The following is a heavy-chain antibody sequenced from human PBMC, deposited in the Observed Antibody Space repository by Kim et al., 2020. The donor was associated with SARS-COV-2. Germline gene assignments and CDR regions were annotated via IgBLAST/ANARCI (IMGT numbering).Heavy chain of an antibody. CDR3: ARDYAAGGSYPFDAFDI. V-gene: IGHV3-48*04. Sequence: GGSLRLSCAASGFTFSSYSMNWVRQAPGKGLEWVSYISSSSSTIYYADSVKGRFTISRDNAKNSLYLQMNSLRAEDTAVYYCARDYAAGGSYPFDAFDIWGQGTMVTVSS. CDR1: GFTFSSYS. D-gene: IGHD1-26*01. J-gene: IGHJ3*02. CDR2: ISSSSSTI.